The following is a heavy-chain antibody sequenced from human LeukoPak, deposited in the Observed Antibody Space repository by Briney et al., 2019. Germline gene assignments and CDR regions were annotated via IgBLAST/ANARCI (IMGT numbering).Heavy chain of an antibody. CDR3: AREDIVVVPAAHAGLDYYYYGMDV. Sequence: GGSLRLSCAAPGFTFSGSAMHWVRQAPGKGLEWVSSISSSSSYIYYADSVKGRFTISRDNAKNSLYLQMNSLRAEDTAVYYCAREDIVVVPAAHAGLDYYYYGMDVWGQGTTVTVSS. CDR1: GFTFSGSA. J-gene: IGHJ6*02. CDR2: ISSSSSYI. V-gene: IGHV3-21*01. D-gene: IGHD2-2*01.